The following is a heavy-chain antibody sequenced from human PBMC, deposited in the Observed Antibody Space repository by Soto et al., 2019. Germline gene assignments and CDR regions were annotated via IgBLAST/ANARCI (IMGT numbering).Heavy chain of an antibody. D-gene: IGHD3-10*01. CDR3: ARASGTYYNLGGYYYYYYMDV. Sequence: HVQLQESGPGLVKPSETLSLTCTVSGDSISTYYWSWIRQPPGKGLEWIAYIYNSGNTNYNPSLKSRGTISVDTSKNPFSLKLSSVTAADTAVYYCARASGTYYNLGGYYYYYYMDVWGKGTTVTVSS. CDR1: GDSISTYY. CDR2: IYNSGNT. J-gene: IGHJ6*03. V-gene: IGHV4-59*01.